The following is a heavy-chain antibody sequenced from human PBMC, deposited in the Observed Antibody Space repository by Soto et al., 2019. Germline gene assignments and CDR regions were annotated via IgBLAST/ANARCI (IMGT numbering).Heavy chain of an antibody. V-gene: IGHV3-13*01. CDR3: TYGADGPLYFQH. CDR1: GFTFSSYD. CDR2: IGTAGDT. Sequence: GGSLRLSCAASGFTFSSYDMHWVRQATGKGLEWVSAIGTAGDTYYPGSVKGRFTISRENAKNSLYLQMNSLRAEDTAVYYCTYGADGPLYFQHWGQGTLVTVSS. J-gene: IGHJ1*01. D-gene: IGHD3-10*01.